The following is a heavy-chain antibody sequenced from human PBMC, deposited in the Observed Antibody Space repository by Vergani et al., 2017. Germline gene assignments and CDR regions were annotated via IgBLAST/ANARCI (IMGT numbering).Heavy chain of an antibody. V-gene: IGHV4-59*11. CDR1: FDSIRNLY. D-gene: IGHD6-19*01. CDR3: ASDTHSGQMADR. CDR2: IHYSENT. Sequence: QVQLQESGPGLVKSSETLSLTCSVSFDSIRNLYCNWIRQPPWKGLEWIGSIHYSENTNYNPSLKTRVTISVDTSKNQFSLTLTSVTSADTAVYYCASDTHSGQMADRWVQGILVTVTS. J-gene: IGHJ5*02.